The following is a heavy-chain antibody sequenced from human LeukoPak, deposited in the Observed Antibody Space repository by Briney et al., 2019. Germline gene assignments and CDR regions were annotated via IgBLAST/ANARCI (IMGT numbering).Heavy chain of an antibody. CDR3: ARDEGWIQLFF. CDR2: LTANSRSA. CDR1: GFRFNTYW. V-gene: IGHV3-23*01. J-gene: IGHJ4*02. Sequence: GGSLRLSCAASGFRFNTYWMSWVRQAPGKGLEWVSGLTANSRSAYYADSVKGRFTISRDNSENMVYLQMNSLRAEDTAMYYCARDEGWIQLFFRGQGTLVTVSS. D-gene: IGHD5-18*01.